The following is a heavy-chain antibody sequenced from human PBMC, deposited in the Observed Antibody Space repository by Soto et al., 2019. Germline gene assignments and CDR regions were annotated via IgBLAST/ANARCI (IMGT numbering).Heavy chain of an antibody. J-gene: IGHJ6*02. Sequence: SVKVSCKASGGTFSSYAISWVRQAPGQGLEWVGGIIPIFGTANYAQKFQGRVTITADKSTSTAYMELSSLRSEDTAVYYCARGRRAYDFWSGFREYYYYYGMDVWGQGTTVTVYS. CDR2: IIPIFGTA. CDR1: GGTFSSYA. V-gene: IGHV1-69*06. D-gene: IGHD3-3*01. CDR3: ARGRRAYDFWSGFREYYYYYGMDV.